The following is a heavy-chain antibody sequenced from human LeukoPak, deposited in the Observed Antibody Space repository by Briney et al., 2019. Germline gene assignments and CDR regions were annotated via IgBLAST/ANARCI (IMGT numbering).Heavy chain of an antibody. Sequence: GGSLRLSCAASGFTFSTSAMSWVRQAPGKRLQWVSAISGSGSSTYYADSVKGRFTISRDNSKNTLSLQMNSLRAEDTAVYYCAKGRLRGYSYGSYYFDYWGQGTLVTVSS. CDR3: AKGRLRGYSYGSYYFDY. V-gene: IGHV3-23*01. J-gene: IGHJ4*02. D-gene: IGHD5-18*01. CDR1: GFTFSTSA. CDR2: ISGSGSST.